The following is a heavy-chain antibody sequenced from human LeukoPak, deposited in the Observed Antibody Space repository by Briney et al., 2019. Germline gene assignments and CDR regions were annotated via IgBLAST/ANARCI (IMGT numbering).Heavy chain of an antibody. Sequence: SETLSLTCAVSGYSISSGYYWGWIRQPPGKGLEWVGNIYHSETTYYNPSLKIRVTKSLNTSKHEFSLNLDSVTAADTAVYFFGGGGSGWYDDFDIWGQGTMVTVSS. CDR3: GGGGSGWYDDFDI. V-gene: IGHV4-38-2*01. J-gene: IGHJ3*02. CDR2: IYHSETT. D-gene: IGHD6-19*01. CDR1: GYSISSGYY.